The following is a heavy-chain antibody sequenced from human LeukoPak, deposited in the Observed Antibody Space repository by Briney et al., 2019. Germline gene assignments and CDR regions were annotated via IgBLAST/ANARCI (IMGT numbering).Heavy chain of an antibody. V-gene: IGHV1-2*02. CDR1: GYTFTGYY. CDR2: INPNSGGT. J-gene: IGHJ4*02. CDR3: ARSSRFLEWLYGY. D-gene: IGHD3-3*01. Sequence: GASVKVSCKASGYTFTGYYMHWVRQAPGQGLGWMGWINPNSGGTNYAQKFQGRVTMTRDTSISTAYMELSRLRSDDTAVYYCARSSRFLEWLYGYWGQGTLVTVSS.